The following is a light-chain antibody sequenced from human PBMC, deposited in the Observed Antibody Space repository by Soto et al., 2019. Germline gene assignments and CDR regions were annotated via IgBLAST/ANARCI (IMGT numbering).Light chain of an antibody. CDR1: SGHSSYI. J-gene: IGLJ3*02. V-gene: IGLV4-60*02. CDR3: ETWDRNAHTV. CDR2: LEGSGSY. Sequence: QLVLTQSSSASASLGSSGKLTCTLSSGHSSYIIAWHQQQPGKAPRYLMKLEGSGSYNKGHGVPDRFSGSSSGADRYLTISNHRFEDEADYYCETWDRNAHTVFGGGATLIVL.